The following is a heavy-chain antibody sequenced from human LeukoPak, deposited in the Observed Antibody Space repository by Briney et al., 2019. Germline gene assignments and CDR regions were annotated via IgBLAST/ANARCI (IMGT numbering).Heavy chain of an antibody. D-gene: IGHD2-2*01. J-gene: IGHJ4*02. CDR2: INPFNADA. Sequence: ASVKVSCQTSGCILRNYAISWVRQAPGQGPEWVGWINPFNADAKYAQKFQGRVTMTTDTSTSTAYLELRSLRYDDTAVYYCARGEKSYAYWGQGTLVTVSS. CDR3: ARGEKSYAY. CDR1: GCILRNYA. V-gene: IGHV1-18*01.